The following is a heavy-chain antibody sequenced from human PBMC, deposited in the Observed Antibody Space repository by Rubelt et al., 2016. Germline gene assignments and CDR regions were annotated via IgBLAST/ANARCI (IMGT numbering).Heavy chain of an antibody. D-gene: IGHD5-12*01. CDR2: ILYSGTT. J-gene: IGHJ5*02. CDR3: ARDRASGSLTAWFDP. Sequence: QVQLQESGPGLVKPSETLSLTCTVSGASISSYYWTWIRQPPGKRLEWIGYILYSGTTNYNPSLKSRVTMSVDTSKNQFSLGLTSVTAADTAVYYCARDRASGSLTAWFDPWGQGTLVTVSS. CDR1: GASISSYY. V-gene: IGHV4-59*12.